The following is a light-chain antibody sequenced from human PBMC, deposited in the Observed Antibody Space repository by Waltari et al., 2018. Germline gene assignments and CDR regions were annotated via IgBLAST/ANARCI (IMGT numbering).Light chain of an antibody. CDR3: QSFDSSLDGYV. V-gene: IGLV1-40*01. J-gene: IGLJ1*01. CDR2: ANN. CDR1: SSNIGSYYH. Sequence: QSVLTQPPSVSGAPGQRVTISCTGSSSNIGSYYHVHWYQPLPGTAPKVLIYANNNRPSGVPDRFSCSKSGASASLAITGLQAEDEADYYCQSFDSSLDGYVFGTGTKVTVL.